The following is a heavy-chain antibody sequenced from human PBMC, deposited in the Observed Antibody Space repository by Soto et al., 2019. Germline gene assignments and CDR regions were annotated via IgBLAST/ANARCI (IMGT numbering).Heavy chain of an antibody. J-gene: IGHJ6*02. Sequence: QVQLVQSGAEVKKPGSSVKVSCKDSGGAFRKYALSWVRQAPGQGPEWMGGIIPGFGTATYAKRFQGRVTIIADAATSTAYMELGSLRSEDTAVYYCVATLGYCSGGSCYPARYYGLDVWGQGTTVTVSS. CDR3: VATLGYCSGGSCYPARYYGLDV. D-gene: IGHD2-15*01. CDR1: GGAFRKYA. CDR2: IIPGFGTA. V-gene: IGHV1-69*12.